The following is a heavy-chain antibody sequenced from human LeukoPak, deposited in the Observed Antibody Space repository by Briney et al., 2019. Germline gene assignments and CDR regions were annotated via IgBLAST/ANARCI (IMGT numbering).Heavy chain of an antibody. Sequence: SVKVSCKASGGTFSSYAISWVRQAPGQGLEWMGRIIPILGIANYAQKFQGRVTITADKSTSTAYMELSGLRSEDTAVYYCARDLTSGWDNWFDPWGQGTLVTVSS. D-gene: IGHD6-19*01. CDR2: IIPILGIA. CDR3: ARDLTSGWDNWFDP. CDR1: GGTFSSYA. J-gene: IGHJ5*02. V-gene: IGHV1-69*04.